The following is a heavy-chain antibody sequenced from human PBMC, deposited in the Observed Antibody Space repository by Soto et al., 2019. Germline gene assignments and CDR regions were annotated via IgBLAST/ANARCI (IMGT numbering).Heavy chain of an antibody. V-gene: IGHV3-23*01. J-gene: IGHJ4*02. CDR1: VFTFSNYI. Sequence: GGSLRLSCAASVFTFSNYIMNWVRQAPGKWLEWFSDISVSGYSTXXADSVKGRXIISRDNAKNTXYLQMXSLRAEDTAVYYCAKRTNWGYLDYWVQGALVTVSS. CDR2: ISVSGYST. CDR3: AKRTNWGYLDY. D-gene: IGHD7-27*01.